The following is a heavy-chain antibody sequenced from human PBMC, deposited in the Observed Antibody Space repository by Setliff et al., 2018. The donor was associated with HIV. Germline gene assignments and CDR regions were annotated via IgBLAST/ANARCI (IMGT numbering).Heavy chain of an antibody. CDR2: INHSGST. Sequence: SETLSLTCAVYGGSFSGYYWSWIRQPPGKGLEWIGEINHSGSTTYNPSLKRRVTISVDTSKSQFSLELTSVAAADTAVYYCARAGSIRLHYYYGMDVWGQGTTVTVSS. D-gene: IGHD3-10*01. V-gene: IGHV4-34*01. J-gene: IGHJ6*02. CDR3: ARAGSIRLHYYYGMDV. CDR1: GGSFSGYY.